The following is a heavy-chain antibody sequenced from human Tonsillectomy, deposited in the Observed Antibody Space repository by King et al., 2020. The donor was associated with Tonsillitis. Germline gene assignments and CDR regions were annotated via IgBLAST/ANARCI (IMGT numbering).Heavy chain of an antibody. CDR3: GDESSRRTWGGH. CDR2: ISSDGSKR. V-gene: IGHV3-30-3*01. CDR1: GLTFSTYP. D-gene: IGHD3-16*01. J-gene: IGHJ4*02. Sequence: VQLVESGGGVVQPGRSLRLSCTASGLTFSTYPMRWVRQAPGKGLEWLANISSDGSKRNYAGSVKGRCTISRDNSRNTLYLQMNSLRTEDTAGYYCGDESSRRTWGGHWGQRTLVTVSS.